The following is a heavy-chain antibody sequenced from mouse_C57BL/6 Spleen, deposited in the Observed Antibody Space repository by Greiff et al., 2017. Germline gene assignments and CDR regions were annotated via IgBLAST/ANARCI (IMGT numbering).Heavy chain of an antibody. CDR1: GYTFTSYW. CDR2: IHPNSGST. Sequence: QVQLQQSGAELVKPGASVKLSCKASGYTFTSYWMHWVKQRPGQGLEWIGMIHPNSGSTNYNEKFKSKATLTVDKSSSTAYMQLSSLTSEDSAVYYCARGDGYYVRAYYAMDYWGQGTSVTVSS. V-gene: IGHV1-64*01. J-gene: IGHJ4*01. D-gene: IGHD2-3*01. CDR3: ARGDGYYVRAYYAMDY.